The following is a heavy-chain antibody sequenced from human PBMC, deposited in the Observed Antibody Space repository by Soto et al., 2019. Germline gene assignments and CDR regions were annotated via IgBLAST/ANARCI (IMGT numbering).Heavy chain of an antibody. CDR1: GGSISSYY. V-gene: IGHV4-59*08. CDR3: ARHLCSGGSCYYFDH. Sequence: PSETLSLTCTVSGGSISSYYWSWIRQPPGEGLEWIGYIYYSGSTNYNPSLKSRVTISVDTSKNQFSLKLSSVTAADTAVYYCARHLCSGGSCYYFDHWGRGTLVTVSS. D-gene: IGHD2-15*01. J-gene: IGHJ4*02. CDR2: IYYSGST.